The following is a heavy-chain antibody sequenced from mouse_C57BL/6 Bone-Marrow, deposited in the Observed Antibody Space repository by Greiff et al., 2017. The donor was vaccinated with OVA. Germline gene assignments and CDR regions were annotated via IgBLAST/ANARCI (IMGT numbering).Heavy chain of an antibody. CDR2: INSDGGST. Sequence: EVHLVESGGGLVQPGESLKLSCESNEYEFPSHDMSWVRKTPEKRLELVAAINSDGGSTYYPDTMERRFIISRDNTKKSLYLQMSSLRSEDTALYYCARHDYYSNGYAMDYWGQGTSVTVSS. J-gene: IGHJ4*01. V-gene: IGHV5-2*01. D-gene: IGHD2-5*01. CDR1: EYEFPSHD. CDR3: ARHDYYSNGYAMDY.